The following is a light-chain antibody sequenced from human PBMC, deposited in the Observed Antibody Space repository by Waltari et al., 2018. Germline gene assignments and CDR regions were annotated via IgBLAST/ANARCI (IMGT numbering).Light chain of an antibody. CDR1: QSVSYY. CDR2: DAS. J-gene: IGKJ4*01. Sequence: EVVLTQSPATLSLSPGERATLSCRASQSVSYYLAWYQQKPGQAPRLLIYDASNRATGIPARFSGSGSATDFTLTISSLEPEDFAVYYCQQRTNWPLTFGGGTKVEI. V-gene: IGKV3-11*01. CDR3: QQRTNWPLT.